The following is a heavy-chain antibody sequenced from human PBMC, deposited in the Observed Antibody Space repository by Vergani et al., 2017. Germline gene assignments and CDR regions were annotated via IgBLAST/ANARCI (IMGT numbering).Heavy chain of an antibody. CDR3: ARRNGGYYSCGKVHPLRTAFDV. CDR2: ISASGNA. CDR1: GGSISAGYYF. Sequence: QVQLQASGPGRVKPSQTLSLTCTMSGGSISAGYYFWSWIRQPAGKGLEWLGHISASGNASHSPSLKTRVSMSVDTSKNQFSLTVTSVTATDTAIYFCARRNGGYYSCGKVHPLRTAFDVWGHGTVVTVSS. V-gene: IGHV4-61*02. J-gene: IGHJ3*01. D-gene: IGHD2-15*01.